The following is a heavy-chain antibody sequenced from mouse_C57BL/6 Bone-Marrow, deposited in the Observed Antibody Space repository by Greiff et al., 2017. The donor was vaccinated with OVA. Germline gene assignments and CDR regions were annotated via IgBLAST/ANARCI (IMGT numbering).Heavy chain of an antibody. J-gene: IGHJ4*01. CDR2: IYPGSGST. CDR3: ARRVAKAMDY. CDR1: GYTFTSYW. D-gene: IGHD1-1*02. V-gene: IGHV1-55*01. Sequence: QVQLKQPGAELVKPGASVKMSCKASGYTFTSYWITWVKQRPGQGLEWIGDIYPGSGSTNYNEKFKSKATLTVDTASSTAYMQLSSLTSEDSAVYYCARRVAKAMDYWGKGTSVTVSS.